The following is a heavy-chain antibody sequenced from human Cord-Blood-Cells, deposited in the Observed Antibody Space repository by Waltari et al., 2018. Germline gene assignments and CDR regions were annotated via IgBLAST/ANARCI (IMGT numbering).Heavy chain of an antibody. J-gene: IGHJ3*02. D-gene: IGHD2-21*02. V-gene: IGHV1-2*02. Sequence: QVQLVQSGAEVKKPGASVKVSCKASGYTFTGYYMHWVRQAPGQGLEWMGWINPNRGGTNYAQKFQGRVTMTRDTSISTAYMELSRLRSDDTAVYYRAGIVVVTADAFDIWGQGTMVTVSS. CDR2: INPNRGGT. CDR3: AGIVVVTADAFDI. CDR1: GYTFTGYY.